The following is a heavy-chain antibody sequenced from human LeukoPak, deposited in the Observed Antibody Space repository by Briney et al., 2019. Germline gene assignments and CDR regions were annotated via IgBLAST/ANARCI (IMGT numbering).Heavy chain of an antibody. CDR3: AKIEIGGGNHI. Sequence: PGGSLRLSCAASGFTFSSHSMNWVRQAPGKGLEWVSSISSSSNYIYYADSVKGRFTISRDNAKNSLYLQMNSLRAEDTAVYYCAKIEIGGGNHIRGQGTMVTVSS. D-gene: IGHD4-23*01. V-gene: IGHV3-21*01. CDR2: ISSSSNYI. CDR1: GFTFSSHS. J-gene: IGHJ3*02.